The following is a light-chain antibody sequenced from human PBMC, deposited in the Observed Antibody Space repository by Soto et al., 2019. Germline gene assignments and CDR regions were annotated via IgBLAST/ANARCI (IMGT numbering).Light chain of an antibody. Sequence: QSVLTQPASVSASPGQSITIPCTGTSSDVGSYNLVSWFQQHPGKVPKLLIYEGTERPPGLSDRFSGSKSGTTASLTISGLQAEDEAHYYCYSYAGENLYVFGTGTKVTVL. CDR1: SSDVGSYNL. V-gene: IGLV2-23*01. J-gene: IGLJ1*01. CDR2: EGT. CDR3: YSYAGENLYV.